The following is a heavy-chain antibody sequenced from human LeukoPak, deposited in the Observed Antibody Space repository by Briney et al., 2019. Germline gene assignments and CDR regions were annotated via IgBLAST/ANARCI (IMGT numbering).Heavy chain of an antibody. CDR3: AWLCGGSCYETDAFDI. V-gene: IGHV1-2*02. D-gene: IGHD2-15*01. CDR1: GYTFTGYY. J-gene: IGHJ3*02. Sequence: ASVKVSCKASGYTFTGYYMHWVRQAPGQGLEWMGWINPNSGGTNYAQKFQGRVTMTRDTSISTAYMELSRLRSDDTAVYYCAWLCGGSCYETDAFDIWGQGTMVTVSS. CDR2: INPNSGGT.